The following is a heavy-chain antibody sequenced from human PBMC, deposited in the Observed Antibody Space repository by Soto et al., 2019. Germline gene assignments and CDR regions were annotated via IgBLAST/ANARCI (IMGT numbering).Heavy chain of an antibody. CDR2: ISPGDSDT. V-gene: IGHV5-51*01. D-gene: IGHD5-12*01. CDR3: SRSLYPVHSGYGHKSARFAY. CDR1: GYSFTSYW. J-gene: IGHJ4*02. Sequence: GESLKISCKGSGYSFTSYWIAWGRQMPGKGLEWMGIISPGDSDTRYSPSFQGHVTISADKSISTAYLQWSSLKASDTAMYYSSRSLYPVHSGYGHKSARFAYWGQGTLVTVSS.